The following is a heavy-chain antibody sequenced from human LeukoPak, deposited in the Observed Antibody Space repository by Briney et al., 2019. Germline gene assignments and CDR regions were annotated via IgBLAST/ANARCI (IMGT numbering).Heavy chain of an antibody. V-gene: IGHV3-7*01. CDR3: ARDQGIDRFDY. D-gene: IGHD3-10*01. J-gene: IGHJ4*02. CDR1: GFTFSNFW. CDR2: IRQDGNEK. Sequence: PGGSLRLSCAVSGFTFSNFWMSWVRQAPGKGLQWVANIRQDGNEKYYVDSVRGRFTISRDNAKNSLYLQMNSLRAEDTAVYYCARDQGIDRFDYWGQGTLVTVSS.